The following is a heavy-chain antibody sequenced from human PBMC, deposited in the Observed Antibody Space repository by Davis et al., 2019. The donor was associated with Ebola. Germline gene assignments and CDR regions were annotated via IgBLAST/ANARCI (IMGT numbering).Heavy chain of an antibody. CDR2: IWYGGSNK. D-gene: IGHD2-15*01. J-gene: IGHJ6*02. V-gene: IGHV3-33*01. CDR3: ARGPLDIVVVVAAGYYGMDV. CDR1: GFTFSSYG. Sequence: GESLKISCAASGFTFSSYGMHWVRQAPGKGLEWVAVIWYGGSNKYYADSVKGRFTISRDNSKNTLYLQMNSLRAEDTAVYYCARGPLDIVVVVAAGYYGMDVWGQGTTVTVSS.